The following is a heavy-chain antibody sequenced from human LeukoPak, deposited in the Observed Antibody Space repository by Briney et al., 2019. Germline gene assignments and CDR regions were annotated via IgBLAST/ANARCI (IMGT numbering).Heavy chain of an antibody. J-gene: IGHJ4*02. V-gene: IGHV1-18*01. CDR2: ISAYNGNT. D-gene: IGHD3-9*01. CDR1: XYXFTSYG. Sequence: ASVKVSCKAXXYXFTSYGISWVRQAPGQGPEWMGWISAYNGNTNYAQKLQGRVTMTTDTSTSTAYMELRSLRSDDTAVYYCAREAVVRYPDYWGQGTLVTVSS. CDR3: AREAVVRYPDY.